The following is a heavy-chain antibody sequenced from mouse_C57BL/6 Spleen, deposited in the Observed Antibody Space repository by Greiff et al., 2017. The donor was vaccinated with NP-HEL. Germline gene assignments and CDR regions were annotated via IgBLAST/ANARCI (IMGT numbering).Heavy chain of an antibody. D-gene: IGHD2-3*01. V-gene: IGHV1-62-2*01. CDR2: FYPGSGSI. J-gene: IGHJ4*01. CDR1: GYTFTEYT. Sequence: QVQLKESGAELVKPGASVKLSCKASGYTFTEYTIHWVKQRSGQGLEWIGWFYPGSGSIKYNEKFKDKATLTADKSSSTVYMELSRLTSEDSAVYFCARHEEGEDGYYEDYAMDYWGQGTSVTVSS. CDR3: ARHEEGEDGYYEDYAMDY.